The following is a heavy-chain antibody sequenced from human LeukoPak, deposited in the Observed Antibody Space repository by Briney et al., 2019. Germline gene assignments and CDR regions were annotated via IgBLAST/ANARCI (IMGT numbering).Heavy chain of an antibody. CDR3: ARRLYGSGSYSF. CDR2: IYYSGST. Sequence: SETLSLTCTVSGGSISSYYWSRIRQPPGKGLEWIGYIYYSGSTNYNPSLKSRVTISVDTSKNQFSLKLSSVTAADTAVYYCARRLYGSGSYSFGGQGTLVTVSS. D-gene: IGHD3-10*01. CDR1: GGSISSYY. V-gene: IGHV4-59*01. J-gene: IGHJ4*02.